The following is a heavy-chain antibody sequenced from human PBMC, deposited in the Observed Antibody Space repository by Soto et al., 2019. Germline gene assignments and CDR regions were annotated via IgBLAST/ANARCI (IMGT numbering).Heavy chain of an antibody. CDR2: ITSNSDSI. Sequence: EVQLVESGGGLVQPGRSLRLSCAASGFTFDDNDMHWVRQAPGKGLEWVSGITSNSDSIGYADSVKGRFTISRDNAKNSLYLQMNSLRGEDTALYYCAASWNDVVWGQGTLVTVSS. J-gene: IGHJ4*02. CDR3: AASWNDVV. V-gene: IGHV3-9*01. D-gene: IGHD1-1*01. CDR1: GFTFDDND.